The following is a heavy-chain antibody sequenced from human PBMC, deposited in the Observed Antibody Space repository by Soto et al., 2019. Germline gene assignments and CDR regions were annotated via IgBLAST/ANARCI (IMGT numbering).Heavy chain of an antibody. CDR3: ARDFVPAAPTYGMDV. CDR2: INAGNGNT. V-gene: IGHV1-3*01. J-gene: IGHJ6*02. CDR1: GYTFTSYA. Sequence: SVKVSCKASGYTFTSYAMHWVRQAPGQRLEWMGWINAGNGNTKYSQKFQGRVTITRDTSASTAYMELSSLRSEDTAVYYCARDFVPAAPTYGMDVWGHGTTVTVSS. D-gene: IGHD2-2*01.